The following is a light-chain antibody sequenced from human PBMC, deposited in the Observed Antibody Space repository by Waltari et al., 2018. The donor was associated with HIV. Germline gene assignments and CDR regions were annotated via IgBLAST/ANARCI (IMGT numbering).Light chain of an antibody. CDR3: QSYDSSLRASV. Sequence: QSELTQPPSVSGAPGQRVTISCPGNRSNTGAGLFVHSYQHLPGTAPKLLVYSDINRPSGVPDRFSGSKSGTSASLVITGLQAEDEADYYCQSYDSSLRASVFGGGTKLTVL. CDR2: SDI. V-gene: IGLV1-40*01. CDR1: RSNTGAGLF. J-gene: IGLJ2*01.